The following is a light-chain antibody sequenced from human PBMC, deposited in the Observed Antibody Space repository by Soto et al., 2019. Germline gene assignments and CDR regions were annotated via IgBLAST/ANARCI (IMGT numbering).Light chain of an antibody. Sequence: DIQMTQSPSTLSASVGDRVTITCRASQSIGSWLAWYQQKPGKAPNLLIYKASSLESGVPSRFSGSGSGTDFTLTISSLQPEDFATYYCQHLNSYPLTFGGGTKVDI. V-gene: IGKV1-5*03. CDR3: QHLNSYPLT. J-gene: IGKJ4*01. CDR1: QSIGSW. CDR2: KAS.